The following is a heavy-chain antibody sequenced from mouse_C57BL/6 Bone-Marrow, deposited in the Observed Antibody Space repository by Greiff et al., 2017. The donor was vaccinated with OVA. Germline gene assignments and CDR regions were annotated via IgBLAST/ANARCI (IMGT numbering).Heavy chain of an antibody. Sequence: VQLKQSGAELVRPGASVKLSCTASGFNIKDDYMHWVKQRPEQGLEWIGWIDPENGDTEYASKFQGKATITADTSSNTAYLQLSSVTSEDTAVYYCTDGSSYENWYFDVWGTGTTVTVSS. J-gene: IGHJ1*03. CDR1: GFNIKDDY. V-gene: IGHV14-4*01. D-gene: IGHD1-1*01. CDR3: TDGSSYENWYFDV. CDR2: IDPENGDT.